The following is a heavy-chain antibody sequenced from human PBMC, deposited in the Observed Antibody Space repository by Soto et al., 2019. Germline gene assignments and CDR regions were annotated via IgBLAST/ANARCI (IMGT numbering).Heavy chain of an antibody. V-gene: IGHV3-30*18. J-gene: IGHJ6*02. CDR1: GFTFSSYG. CDR2: ISYDGSNK. CDR3: AKDLLRPGRAYGMDV. Sequence: PGGSLRLSCAASGFTFSSYGMHWVRQAPGKGLEWVAVISYDGSNKYYADSVKGRFTISRDNSKNTLYLQMNSLRAEDTAVYYYAKDLLRPGRAYGMDVWGQGTTVTVSS.